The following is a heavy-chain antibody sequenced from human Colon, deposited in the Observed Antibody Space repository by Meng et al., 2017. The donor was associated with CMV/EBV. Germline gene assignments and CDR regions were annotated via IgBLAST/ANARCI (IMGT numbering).Heavy chain of an antibody. CDR3: ARGRCGTSCYTFDY. CDR2: IIPILGIA. Sequence: SVKVSCKASGGTFSSYTISWVRQAPGQGLEWMGRIIPILGIANYAQKFQGRVTITADKSTSTAYMELSSLRSEDTAVYYCARGRCGTSCYTFDYWGQGTLVTVSS. CDR1: GGTFSSYT. J-gene: IGHJ4*02. D-gene: IGHD2-2*02. V-gene: IGHV1-69*02.